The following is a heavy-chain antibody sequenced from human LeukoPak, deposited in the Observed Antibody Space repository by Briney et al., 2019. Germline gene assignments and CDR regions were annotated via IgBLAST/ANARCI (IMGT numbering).Heavy chain of an antibody. CDR1: GGSISSSSYY. D-gene: IGHD2-15*01. CDR2: IYYTGST. V-gene: IGHV4-39*01. J-gene: IGHJ5*02. Sequence: PSETLSLTCTVSGGSISSSSYYWGWIRQPPGKGLEWIGSIYYTGSTYYNPSLKSRVTISVDTSKNQFSLKVSSVTAADTAVYYCARHPFRGLVPDWFDPWGQGTLVTVSS. CDR3: ARHPFRGLVPDWFDP.